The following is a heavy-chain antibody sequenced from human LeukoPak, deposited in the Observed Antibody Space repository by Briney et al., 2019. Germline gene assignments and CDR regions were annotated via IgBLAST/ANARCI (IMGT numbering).Heavy chain of an antibody. CDR1: GYTFTSYG. D-gene: IGHD3-3*01. CDR3: ARKSQGRRSGWYREFDY. Sequence: GASVKVSCKASGYTFTSYGITWVRQAPGQGLEWMGWISAYNGDTNNAQKLQGRVTMTTDTSTSTAYMELRSLRYDDTAVYYCARKSQGRRSGWYREFDYWGQGTLVTVSS. V-gene: IGHV1-18*01. CDR2: ISAYNGDT. J-gene: IGHJ4*02.